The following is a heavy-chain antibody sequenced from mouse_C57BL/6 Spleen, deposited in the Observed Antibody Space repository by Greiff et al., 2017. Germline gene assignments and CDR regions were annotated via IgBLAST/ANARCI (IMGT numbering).Heavy chain of an antibody. J-gene: IGHJ4*01. V-gene: IGHV1-64*01. CDR1: GYTFTSYW. CDR3: ARSPTVVGMDY. D-gene: IGHD1-1*01. Sequence: QVQLQQPGAELVKPGASVKLSCKASGYTFTSYWMHWVKQRPGQGLEWIGMIHPNSGSTNYNEKFKSKATLTVDKSSSTAYMQRSSLTSEDSAVYYCARSPTVVGMDYWGQGTSVTVSS. CDR2: IHPNSGST.